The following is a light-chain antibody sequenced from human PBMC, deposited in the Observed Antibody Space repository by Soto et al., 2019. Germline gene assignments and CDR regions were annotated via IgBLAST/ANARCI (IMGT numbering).Light chain of an antibody. CDR2: GAS. Sequence: EIVLTQSPGTLSLSPGERATLSCRASQSISSSYLAWYQQKPGQAPRLLIYGASSRATGIPDRFSGSGSGTDFTLTISRLEPEDFGVYYFQQYVRSPPITFGQGTRLEIK. CDR1: QSISSSY. V-gene: IGKV3-20*01. J-gene: IGKJ5*01. CDR3: QQYVRSPPIT.